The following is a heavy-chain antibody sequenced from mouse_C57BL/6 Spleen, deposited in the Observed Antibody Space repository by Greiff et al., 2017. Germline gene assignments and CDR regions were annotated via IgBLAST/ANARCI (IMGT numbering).Heavy chain of an antibody. Sequence: EVQLVESGEGLVKPGGSLKLSCAASGFTFSSYAMSWVRQTPEKRLEWVAYISSGGDYIYYADTVKGRFTISRDNARNTLYLQMSSLKSKATAMYYCTRGGTGKGPYFDYWGQGTTLTVSS. V-gene: IGHV5-9-1*02. CDR3: TRGGTGKGPYFDY. J-gene: IGHJ2*01. CDR1: GFTFSSYA. CDR2: ISSGGDYI. D-gene: IGHD4-1*01.